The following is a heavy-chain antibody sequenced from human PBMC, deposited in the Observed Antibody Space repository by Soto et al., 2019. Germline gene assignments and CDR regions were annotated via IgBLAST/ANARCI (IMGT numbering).Heavy chain of an antibody. CDR3: ARGMGRCFDL. D-gene: IGHD2-8*01. Sequence: PSETLSLTCTVSGDSIGNFYWSWIRQPAGKGLESIGRLSTSGRTNYSPSLQSRVTMSLDTSKNRFSLRLTSVSAADTAVYFCARGMGRCFDLWGRGTLVTVSS. V-gene: IGHV4-4*07. CDR2: LSTSGRT. J-gene: IGHJ2*01. CDR1: GDSIGNFY.